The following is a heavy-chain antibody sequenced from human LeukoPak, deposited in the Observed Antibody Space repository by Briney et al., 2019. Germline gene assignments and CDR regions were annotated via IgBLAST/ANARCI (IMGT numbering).Heavy chain of an antibody. D-gene: IGHD2-2*01. CDR3: ARGRLRSTSQRGSYYYYGMDV. Sequence: SETLSLTCAVSGGSFSGYYWSWIRQPPGKGLEWIGEINHSGSTNYNPSLKSRVTISVGTSKNQFSLKLSSVTAADTAVYYCARGRLRSTSQRGSYYYYGMDVWGQGTTVTVSS. CDR1: GGSFSGYY. CDR2: INHSGST. V-gene: IGHV4-34*01. J-gene: IGHJ6*02.